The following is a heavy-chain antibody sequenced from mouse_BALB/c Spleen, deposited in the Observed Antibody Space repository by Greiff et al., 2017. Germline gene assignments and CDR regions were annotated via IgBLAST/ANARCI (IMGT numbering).Heavy chain of an antibody. CDR3: ARPPGMIARGYWYFDV. Sequence: EVKLEESGGGLVKPGGSLKLSCAASGFAFSSYDMSWVRQTPEKRLEWVAYISSGGGSTYYPDTVKGRFTISRDNAKNTLYLQMSSLKSEDTAMYDCARPPGMIARGYWYFDVWGAGTTVTVSS. D-gene: IGHD2-4*01. J-gene: IGHJ1*01. CDR2: ISSGGGST. CDR1: GFAFSSYD. V-gene: IGHV5-12-1*01.